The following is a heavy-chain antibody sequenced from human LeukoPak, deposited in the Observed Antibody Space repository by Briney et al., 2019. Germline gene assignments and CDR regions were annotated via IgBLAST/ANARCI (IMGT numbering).Heavy chain of an antibody. V-gene: IGHV1-2*02. CDR1: GYTFTGYY. J-gene: IGHJ3*02. Sequence: ASVKVSCKASGYTFTGYYMHWVRQAPGQGLEWMGWINPNSGGTNYAQKFQGRVTMTRDTSISTAYMELSRLRSDDTAVYYCARANFPYYYDSSGLNAFDIWGQGTMVTVSS. D-gene: IGHD3-22*01. CDR3: ARANFPYYYDSSGLNAFDI. CDR2: INPNSGGT.